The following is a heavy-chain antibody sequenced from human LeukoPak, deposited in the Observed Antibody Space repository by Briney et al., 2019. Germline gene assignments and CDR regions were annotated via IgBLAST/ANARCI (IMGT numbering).Heavy chain of an antibody. D-gene: IGHD3-16*01. CDR2: INHSGST. J-gene: IGHJ4*02. CDR1: GGSFSGYY. Sequence: PSETLSLTCAVYGGSFSGYYWSWIRPPPGKGLEWIGEINHSGSTNYNPSLKSRVTISVDTSKNQFSLKLSSVTAADTAVYYCAREGRGIVLPIDYWGQGTLVTVSS. CDR3: AREGRGIVLPIDY. V-gene: IGHV4-34*01.